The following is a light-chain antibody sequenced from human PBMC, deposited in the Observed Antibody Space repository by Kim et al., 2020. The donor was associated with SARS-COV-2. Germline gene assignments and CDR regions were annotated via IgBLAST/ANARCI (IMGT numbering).Light chain of an antibody. CDR2: KAS. Sequence: ASVRDRVTITCRASQSISSWLAWYQQKPGNAPKLLIYKASSLESGVPSRFSGSGSGTEFTLTISSLQPDDFATYYCQQYNSYSWTFGQGTKVEIK. V-gene: IGKV1-5*03. J-gene: IGKJ1*01. CDR1: QSISSW. CDR3: QQYNSYSWT.